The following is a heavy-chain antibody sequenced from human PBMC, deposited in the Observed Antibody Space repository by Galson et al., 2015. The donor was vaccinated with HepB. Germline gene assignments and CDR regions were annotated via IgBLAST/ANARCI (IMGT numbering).Heavy chain of an antibody. Sequence: SLRLSCAASGFTFSSYAMSWVRQAPGKGLEWVSGISGSGGNTYYADSVKGRFTISRDNSKNTLYLQMNSLRAEDTAVYYCAKANQYCYESSRYSYYFDYWGQGTLVTVSS. CDR2: ISGSGGNT. D-gene: IGHD3-22*01. J-gene: IGHJ4*02. V-gene: IGHV3-23*01. CDR3: AKANQYCYESSRYSYYFDY. CDR1: GFTFSSYA.